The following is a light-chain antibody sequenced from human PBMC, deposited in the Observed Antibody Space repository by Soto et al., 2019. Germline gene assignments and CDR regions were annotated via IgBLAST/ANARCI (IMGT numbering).Light chain of an antibody. CDR1: RGITNY. CDR3: QKYDGAPFT. J-gene: IGKJ3*01. Sequence: DIQMTQSPSSLSASIGDRVTITCRASRGITNYLAWYQQKPGKFPNLLIYATSTLQSGVPSRLSGSGSGTDFTLTISSLQPEDVATYYCQKYDGAPFTFGPGTKVDIK. V-gene: IGKV1-27*01. CDR2: ATS.